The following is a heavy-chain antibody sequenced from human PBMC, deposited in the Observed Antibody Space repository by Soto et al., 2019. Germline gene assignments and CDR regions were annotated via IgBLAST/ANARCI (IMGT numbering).Heavy chain of an antibody. CDR3: ARHFSNYGEFDY. CDR2: IYYSGSI. Sequence: SETLSLTCTVSGGSISSYYWGWIRQPPGKGLERIGYIYYSGSINYNPSLKSRATISVDTSKNQFSLKLSSVTAADTAVYYCARHFSNYGEFDYWGQGTLVTVSS. V-gene: IGHV4-59*01. D-gene: IGHD4-4*01. J-gene: IGHJ4*02. CDR1: GGSISSYY.